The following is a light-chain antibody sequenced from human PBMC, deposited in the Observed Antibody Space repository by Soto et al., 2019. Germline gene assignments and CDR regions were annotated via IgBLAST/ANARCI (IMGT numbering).Light chain of an antibody. V-gene: IGKV3-20*01. CDR2: GAS. J-gene: IGKJ1*01. CDR1: QSVSSSY. CDR3: QQYGSSPRT. Sequence: PGDRATLSCRASQSVSSSYLAWYQQKPGQAPRLLIYGASSRATGIPDRFSGSGSGTDFTLTISRLEPEDFAVYYCQQYGSSPRTFGQGTKVEIK.